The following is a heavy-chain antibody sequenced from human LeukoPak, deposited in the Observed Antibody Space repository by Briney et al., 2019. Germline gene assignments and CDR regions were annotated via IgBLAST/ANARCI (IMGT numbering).Heavy chain of an antibody. Sequence: GGSLRLSCKASGFTFNNYALHWVRQAPGKGLEYVSAISTDGGSTYYGNSVGGRFTISRDNSKNTLYLQMGSLRVEAMAVYYCARALGWASSGPIDYWGQGTLVSVSS. D-gene: IGHD3-22*01. J-gene: IGHJ4*02. CDR3: ARALGWASSGPIDY. V-gene: IGHV3-64*01. CDR1: GFTFNNYA. CDR2: ISTDGGST.